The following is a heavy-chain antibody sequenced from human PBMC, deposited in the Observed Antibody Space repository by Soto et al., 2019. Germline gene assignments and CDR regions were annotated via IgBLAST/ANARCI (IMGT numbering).Heavy chain of an antibody. CDR2: IGTAGDT. D-gene: IGHD6-13*01. V-gene: IGHV3-13*01. CDR3: AKSQEIGTHFFDS. CDR1: GFTFSGFD. Sequence: PRLSCEASGFTFSGFDMHWVRQPTGKGLEWVSSIGTAGDTYYAVSVKGRFTISRDNAKNSLSLQMNSLRAGDMAVYFCAKSQEIGTHFFDSWGQGTQVTVSS. J-gene: IGHJ4*02.